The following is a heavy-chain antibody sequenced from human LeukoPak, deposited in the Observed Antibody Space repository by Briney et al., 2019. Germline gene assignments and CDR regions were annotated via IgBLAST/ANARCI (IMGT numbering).Heavy chain of an antibody. CDR2: INHSGST. J-gene: IGHJ3*02. CDR3: ARAHTMIVVVIQSMYAVDI. CDR1: GGSFSGYY. V-gene: IGHV4-34*01. D-gene: IGHD3-22*01. Sequence: SETLSLTCAVYGGSFSGYYWSWIRQPPGKGLEWIGEINHSGSTNYNPSLKSRVTISVDTSKNQFSLKLSSVTAADTAVYYCARAHTMIVVVIQSMYAVDIWGQGTMVTVSS.